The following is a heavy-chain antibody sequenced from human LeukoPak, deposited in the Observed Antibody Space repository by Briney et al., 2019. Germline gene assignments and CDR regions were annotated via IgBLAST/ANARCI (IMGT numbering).Heavy chain of an antibody. CDR1: GYTFTGYY. CDR2: INPNSGGT. D-gene: IGHD6-13*01. V-gene: IGHV1-2*04. Sequence: ASVKVSCKASGYTFTGYYMHWVRQAPGQGLEWMGWINPNSGGTNYAQKFQGWVTMTRGTSISTAYMELSRLRSGDTAVYYCARLLAAHGDYWGQRTLVTVSS. J-gene: IGHJ4*02. CDR3: ARLLAAHGDY.